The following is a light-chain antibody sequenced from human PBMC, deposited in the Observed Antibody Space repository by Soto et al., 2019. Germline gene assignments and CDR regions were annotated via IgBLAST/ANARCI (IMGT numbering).Light chain of an antibody. CDR1: QSVSSN. V-gene: IGKV3-15*01. J-gene: IGKJ4*01. Sequence: EIVLTQSPATLSVSQGERATLSCRASQSVSSNLAWYQQKPGQAPRLLIYGASTRATGIPARFSGSGSGTEFTLTISSLQSEDFAVYYCQQYNNWPFLTFGGGTKV. CDR2: GAS. CDR3: QQYNNWPFLT.